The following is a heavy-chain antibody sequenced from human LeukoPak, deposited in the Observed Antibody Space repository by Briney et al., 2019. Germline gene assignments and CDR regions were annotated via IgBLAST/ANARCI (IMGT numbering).Heavy chain of an antibody. Sequence: GGSLRLSCAASGFTFNTQSMHWARQAPGKGLEWVSYITSSSSLMYYADSVKGRFTISRDNAKNSLYLQMNSLRDEDTSVYYCAKDQGRVGGNFDHGGQGT. CDR2: ITSSSSLM. CDR3: AKDQGRVGGNFDH. V-gene: IGHV3-48*02. CDR1: GFTFNTQS. D-gene: IGHD3-16*01. J-gene: IGHJ4*02.